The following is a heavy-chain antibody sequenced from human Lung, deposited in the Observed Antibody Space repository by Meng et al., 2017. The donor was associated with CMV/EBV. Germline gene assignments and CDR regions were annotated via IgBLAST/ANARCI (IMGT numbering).Heavy chain of an antibody. CDR1: GFTFSSYA. V-gene: IGHV3-30-3*01. J-gene: IGHJ4*02. CDR2: ISYDGSNK. D-gene: IGHD3-10*01. Sequence: SCAASGFTFSSYAMHWVRQAPGKGLEWVAVISYDGSNKYYADSVKGRFTISRDNAKNSLYLQMNSLRAEDTAVYYCACNSGDCWGQGTLVTVSS. CDR3: ACNSGDC.